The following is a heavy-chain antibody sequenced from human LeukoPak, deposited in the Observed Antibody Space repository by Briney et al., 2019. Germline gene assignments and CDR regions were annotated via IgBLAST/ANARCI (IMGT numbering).Heavy chain of an antibody. J-gene: IGHJ5*02. Sequence: PGGSLRLSCAASGFAFSSYGMHWVRQASGKGLEWVGRIRSKANSYATAYAASVKGRFTISRDDSKNTAYLQMNSLKTEDTAVYYCTRARYYGSGSYNWFDPWGQGTLVTVSS. CDR2: IRSKANSYAT. V-gene: IGHV3-73*01. CDR3: TRARYYGSGSYNWFDP. CDR1: GFAFSSYG. D-gene: IGHD3-10*01.